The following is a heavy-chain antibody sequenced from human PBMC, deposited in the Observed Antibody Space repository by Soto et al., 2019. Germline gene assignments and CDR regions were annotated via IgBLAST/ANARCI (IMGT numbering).Heavy chain of an antibody. V-gene: IGHV3-53*04. CDR2: IYSGGST. CDR1: GFTVSSNY. CDR3: ARDIYSYGSVGTPDI. Sequence: GGSLRLSCAASGFTVSSNYMSWVRQAPGKGLEWVSVIYSGGSTYYADSVKGRFTISRHNSKNTLDLQMNNLRTEDTGVYFCARDIYSYGSVGTPDIWGQGTMVTVSS. D-gene: IGHD5-18*01. J-gene: IGHJ3*02.